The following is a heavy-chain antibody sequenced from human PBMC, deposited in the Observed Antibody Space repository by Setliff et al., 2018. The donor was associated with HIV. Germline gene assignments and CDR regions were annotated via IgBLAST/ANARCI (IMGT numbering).Heavy chain of an antibody. Sequence: SETLSLTCSVSGDSLSSGDSYWAWIRQPPGKGLEWIGSIYYTGSTFSNPSLKSRVTISGDTTRSQFSLKLDSVTAADTAVYYCTREGRGDPALATTRLDYWGQGKLVTVSS. D-gene: IGHD1-1*01. CDR3: TREGRGDPALATTRLDY. CDR2: IYYTGST. J-gene: IGHJ4*02. V-gene: IGHV4-39*02. CDR1: GDSLSSGDSY.